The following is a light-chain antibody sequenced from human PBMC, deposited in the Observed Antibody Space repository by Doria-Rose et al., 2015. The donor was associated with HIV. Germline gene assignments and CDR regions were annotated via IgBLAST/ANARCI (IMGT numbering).Light chain of an antibody. CDR3: HQYHRSPYT. Sequence: DIVLNQSPAVMSASLGERVTMTCAASSSVSSSYFHWYQQKPGSSPKLWIYSTSNLASGVPTRFSSSGSGTSYSLIISSMEAEDAATYYCHQYHRSPYTFGGGTKL. CDR1: SSVSSSY. V-gene: IGKV3D-7*01. CDR2: STS. J-gene: IGKJ4*02.